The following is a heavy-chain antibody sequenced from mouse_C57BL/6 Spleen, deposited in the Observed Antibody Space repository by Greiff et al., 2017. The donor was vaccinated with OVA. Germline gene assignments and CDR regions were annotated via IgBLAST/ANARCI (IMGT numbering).Heavy chain of an antibody. CDR3: ARSCDYDPFDY. CDR1: GYTFTSYW. V-gene: IGHV1-55*01. D-gene: IGHD2-4*01. CDR2: IYPGSGST. J-gene: IGHJ3*01. Sequence: VQLQQPGAELVKPGASVKMSCKASGYTFTSYWITWVKQRPGQGLEWIGDIYPGSGSTNYNEKFKSKATLTVDTSSSTAYMQLRSLASEDSAVYYCARSCDYDPFDYWGQGTLVTVSA.